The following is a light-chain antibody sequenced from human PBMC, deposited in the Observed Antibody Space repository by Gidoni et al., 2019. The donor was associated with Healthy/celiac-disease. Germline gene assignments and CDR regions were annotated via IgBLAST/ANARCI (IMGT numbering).Light chain of an antibody. CDR3: QQYNNWPRVT. Sequence: EIVMTQSPATLSVSPGEGATLSCRASQSVSSNLAWYQRKPGQAPRLLIYGASTRATGISARFSGSGSGTEFTLTISSLQSEDFAVYYCQQYNNWPRVTFXPXTKVDIK. V-gene: IGKV3-15*01. CDR1: QSVSSN. J-gene: IGKJ3*01. CDR2: GAS.